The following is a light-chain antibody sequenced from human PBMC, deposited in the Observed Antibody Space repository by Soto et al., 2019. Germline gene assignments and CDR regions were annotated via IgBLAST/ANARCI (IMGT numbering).Light chain of an antibody. CDR1: QTVSGS. J-gene: IGKJ4*01. Sequence: ILLTPSPSTLSLSPGERATLSCRASQTVSGSLAWYQQKPGQAPRLLIYEASNRATGIPARFSGSGSGADYTLTISSLEPEDFAIYYCQQHINWPLTFGGGTKVDIK. CDR3: QQHINWPLT. V-gene: IGKV3-11*01. CDR2: EAS.